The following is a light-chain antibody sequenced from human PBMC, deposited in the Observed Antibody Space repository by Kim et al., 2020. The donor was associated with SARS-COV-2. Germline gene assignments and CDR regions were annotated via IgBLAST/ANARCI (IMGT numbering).Light chain of an antibody. CDR3: ATWDDSLDGWV. CDR2: GTD. CDR1: DSNVGNNS. J-gene: IGLJ3*02. V-gene: IGLV1-47*01. Sequence: GRECTIFCSEADSNVGNNSLSWYQQLPRTAPKLLIYGTDWRPSGVPDRFSGSKSATSASLAISGLRAEDEGDYYCATWDDSLDGWVFGGGTQLTVL.